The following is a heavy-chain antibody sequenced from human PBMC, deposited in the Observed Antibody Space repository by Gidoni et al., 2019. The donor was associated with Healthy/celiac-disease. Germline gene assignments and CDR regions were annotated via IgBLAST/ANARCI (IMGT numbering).Heavy chain of an antibody. CDR3: ARRGDSGSFDY. CDR1: GGSISSYY. Sequence: QVQLQESGPGLVKPSETLSLTCTVSGGSISSYYWSWIRQPPGKGLEWIGYIYYSGSTNYNTSLKSRVTISVDTSKNQFSLKLSSVTAADTAVYYCARRGDSGSFDYWGQGTLVTVSS. D-gene: IGHD1-26*01. J-gene: IGHJ4*02. V-gene: IGHV4-59*08. CDR2: IYYSGST.